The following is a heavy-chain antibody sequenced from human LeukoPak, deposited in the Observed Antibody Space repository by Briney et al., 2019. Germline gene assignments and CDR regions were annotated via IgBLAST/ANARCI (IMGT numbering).Heavy chain of an antibody. D-gene: IGHD3-3*01. Sequence: GGTLRLSCAASGFTFSNYGMSWVRQAPGKGLEWVSAISDSGAGTYYADSVKGRFTISGDNSKNTLYLQMNSLRAEDTAVYYCAKYAVREIFFGDYWGQGTLVAVSS. CDR2: ISDSGAGT. J-gene: IGHJ4*02. V-gene: IGHV3-23*01. CDR1: GFTFSNYG. CDR3: AKYAVREIFFGDY.